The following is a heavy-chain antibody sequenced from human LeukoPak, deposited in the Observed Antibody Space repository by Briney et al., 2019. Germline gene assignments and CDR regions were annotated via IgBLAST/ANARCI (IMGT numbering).Heavy chain of an antibody. Sequence: SETLSLTCTVSGGSVSSGSYYWSWIRQPPGKGLEWIGYIYYSGSTNYNPSLKSRVTISVDTSKNQFSLKLSSVTAADTAVYYCASRCSSTSCTRYGMDVWGQGTTVTVSS. CDR2: IYYSGST. CDR3: ASRCSSTSCTRYGMDV. J-gene: IGHJ6*02. V-gene: IGHV4-61*01. CDR1: GGSVSSGSYY. D-gene: IGHD2-2*01.